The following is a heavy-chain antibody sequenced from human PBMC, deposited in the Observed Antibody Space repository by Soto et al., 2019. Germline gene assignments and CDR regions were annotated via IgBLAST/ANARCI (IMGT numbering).Heavy chain of an antibody. D-gene: IGHD6-19*01. J-gene: IGHJ6*02. CDR3: ARLSMSRQWLADNNHYYYYYGMDV. CDR2: IYYSGST. Sequence: SETLSLTCTVSGGSLSSSSYYWGWIRQPPGKGLEWIGSIYYSGSTYYNPSLKSRVTISVDTSKNQFSLKLSSVTAADTAVYYCARLSMSRQWLADNNHYYYYYGMDVWGQGTTVTVSS. CDR1: GGSLSSSSYY. V-gene: IGHV4-39*01.